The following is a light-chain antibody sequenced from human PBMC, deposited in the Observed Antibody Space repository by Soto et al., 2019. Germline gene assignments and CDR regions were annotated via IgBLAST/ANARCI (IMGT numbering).Light chain of an antibody. Sequence: QSVLTQPRSVSGSPGQSITISCTGTSSDVSAYNYASWYQQHPGKAPKIIIYDVSERPSGVPDRFSGSKSGNTASLTISGLQTEDEADYYCCSYAGRYTRVFGGGTKLTVL. CDR1: SSDVSAYNY. V-gene: IGLV2-11*01. CDR2: DVS. J-gene: IGLJ3*02. CDR3: CSYAGRYTRV.